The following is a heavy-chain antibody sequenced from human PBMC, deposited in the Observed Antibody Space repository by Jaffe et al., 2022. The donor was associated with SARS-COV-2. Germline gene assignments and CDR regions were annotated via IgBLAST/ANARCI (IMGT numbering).Heavy chain of an antibody. CDR3: AKDRGAIAAGEINY. D-gene: IGHD6-13*01. CDR1: GFTFDDYA. J-gene: IGHJ4*02. CDR2: ISWNSGSI. V-gene: IGHV3-9*01. Sequence: EVQLVESGGGLVQPGRSLRLSCAASGFTFDDYAMHWVRQAPGKGLEWVSGISWNSGSIGYADSVKGRFTISRDNAKNSLYLQMNSLRAEDTALYYCAKDRGAIAAGEINYWGQGTLVTVSS.